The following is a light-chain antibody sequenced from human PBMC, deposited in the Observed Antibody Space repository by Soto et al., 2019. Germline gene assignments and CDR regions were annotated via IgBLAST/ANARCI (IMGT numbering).Light chain of an antibody. J-gene: IGKJ1*01. CDR2: DAS. CDR3: QQYNKWPPT. Sequence: EIVMTQSPATLSVSPGESATLSCRASQSVSSNLAWHQQKPGQAPRILMYDASTRATGISARFSGSGSGTEFTLTISSLQPEDFAVYHCQQYNKWPPTFGQGTKV. V-gene: IGKV3-15*01. CDR1: QSVSSN.